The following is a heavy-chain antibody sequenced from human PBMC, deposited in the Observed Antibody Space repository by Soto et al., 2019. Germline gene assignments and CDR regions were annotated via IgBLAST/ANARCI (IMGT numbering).Heavy chain of an antibody. CDR2: IDPSDSYT. J-gene: IGHJ6*02. CDR3: ARYCSGGSCYSDYYYGMDV. V-gene: IGHV5-10-1*01. CDR1: GYSFTSYW. Sequence: PGESLKISCKGSGYSFTSYWISWVRQMPGKGLEWMGRIDPSDSYTNYSPSFQGHVTISADKSISTAYPQWSSLKASDTAMYYCARYCSGGSCYSDYYYGMDVWGQGTTVTVSS. D-gene: IGHD2-15*01.